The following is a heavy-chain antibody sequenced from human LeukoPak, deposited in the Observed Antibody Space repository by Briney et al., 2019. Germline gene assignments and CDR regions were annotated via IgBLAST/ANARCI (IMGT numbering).Heavy chain of an antibody. D-gene: IGHD2-8*02. CDR1: GGSISSYY. Sequence: SETLSLTCTVSGGSISSYYWSWIRQPPGKGLESIGYIYYSGSTNYNPSLKSRVTISVDTSKNQFSLKLSSVTAADTAVYYCARDYWRGVWDVWGKGTTVTVSS. J-gene: IGHJ6*04. CDR2: IYYSGST. V-gene: IGHV4-59*01. CDR3: ARDYWRGVWDV.